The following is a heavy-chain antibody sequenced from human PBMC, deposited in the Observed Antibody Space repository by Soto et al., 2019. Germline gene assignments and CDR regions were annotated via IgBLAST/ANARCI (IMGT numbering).Heavy chain of an antibody. D-gene: IGHD3-9*01. CDR3: ARDDDSTRKYFDY. V-gene: IGHV6-1*01. Sequence: SQTLSLTCAISGDSVSSKSAAWNWIRQSPSRGLEWLGRTFYRSKWSHDYAESVRSRITVNPDTSKNHFSLQLTSVTPEDTAVYFCARDDDSTRKYFDYWDQGSLVTVSS. J-gene: IGHJ4*02. CDR2: TFYRSKWSH. CDR1: GDSVSSKSAA.